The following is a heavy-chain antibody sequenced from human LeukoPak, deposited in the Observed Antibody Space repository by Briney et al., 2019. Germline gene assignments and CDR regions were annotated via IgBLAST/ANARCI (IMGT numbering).Heavy chain of an antibody. CDR1: GGSFSGYY. CDR2: INHSVST. CDR3: ARRKRSGCSSTSCLLNRFDP. D-gene: IGHD2-2*01. J-gene: IGHJ5*02. Sequence: ASETLSLTCAVYGGSFSGYYWSWIRQPPGKGLEWIGEINHSVSTNYNPSLKSRVTISVDTSKNQFSLKLSSVTAADTAVYYCARRKRSGCSSTSCLLNRFDPWGQGTLVTVSS. V-gene: IGHV4-34*01.